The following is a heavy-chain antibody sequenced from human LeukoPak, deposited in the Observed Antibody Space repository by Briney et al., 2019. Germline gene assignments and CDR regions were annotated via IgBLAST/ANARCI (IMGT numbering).Heavy chain of an antibody. CDR2: IYSDDRA. CDR3: ARDLAGFEEPRYYYYMDV. J-gene: IGHJ6*03. CDR1: GFTVNRNV. V-gene: IGHV3-66*02. Sequence: GGSLRLSCIASGFTVNRNVMSWVRQAPGKGLEWVSLIYSDDRAFYADSVKGRFTISRNKSKNTLFLQMSSLKPEDTAIYYCARDLAGFEEPRYYYYMDVWGKGTTVTVSS. D-gene: IGHD1-14*01.